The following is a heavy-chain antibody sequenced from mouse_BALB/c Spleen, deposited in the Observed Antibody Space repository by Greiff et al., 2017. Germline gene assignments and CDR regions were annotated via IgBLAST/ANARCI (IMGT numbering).Heavy chain of an antibody. CDR3: KGYGNYRPLAY. J-gene: IGHJ2*01. CDR1: GFNIKDYY. Sequence: VQLQQSGAELVRSGASVKLSCTASGFNIKDYYMHWVKQRPEQGLEWIGWIDPENGDTEYAPKFQGKATMTADTSSNTAYLQLSSLTSEDTAVYYCKGYGNYRPLAYWGQGTTLTVSS. V-gene: IGHV14-4*02. CDR2: IDPENGDT. D-gene: IGHD2-10*02.